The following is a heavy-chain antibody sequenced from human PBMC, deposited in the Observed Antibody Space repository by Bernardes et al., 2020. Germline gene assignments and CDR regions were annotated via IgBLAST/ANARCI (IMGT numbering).Heavy chain of an antibody. CDR1: GFTFSKFW. D-gene: IGHD3-3*02. Sequence: GGSLRLSCEASGFTFSKFWMHWIRQDSGNKLMWVARINSDGSQIRYVDSVKGRFTVSRDNVKNTLYLEMNSLRVDDTAVYYCASLQFWSGDSVDFWGQGTPVIVSS. CDR3: ASLQFWSGDSVDF. CDR2: INSDGSQI. J-gene: IGHJ4*02. V-gene: IGHV3-74*01.